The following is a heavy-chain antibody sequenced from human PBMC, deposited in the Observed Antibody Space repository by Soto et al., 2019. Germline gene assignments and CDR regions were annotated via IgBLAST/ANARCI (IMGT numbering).Heavy chain of an antibody. J-gene: IGHJ4*02. CDR2: IIAGNGNT. V-gene: IGHV1-3*05. D-gene: IGHD2-21*02. Sequence: QVQLVQSGAEEKKPGASVKVSCKASGYTFTSYAMHWVRQAPGQRLEWMGWIIAGNGNTKYSQKFQGRVTITTDTSASTAYMEVSSLRSNATSVYYCARARVVVTAPDYWGQGTLVTVSS. CDR3: ARARVVVTAPDY. CDR1: GYTFTSYA.